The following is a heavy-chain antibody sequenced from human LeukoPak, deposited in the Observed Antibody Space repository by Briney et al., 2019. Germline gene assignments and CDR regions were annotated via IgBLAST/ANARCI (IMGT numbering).Heavy chain of an antibody. CDR1: GGSFSGYY. J-gene: IGHJ6*02. D-gene: IGHD2-15*01. V-gene: IGHV4-34*01. Sequence: SETLSLTCAVYGGSFSGYYWSWIRQPPGKGLEWIGEINHSGSTNYNPSLKSRVTISVDTSKNQFSLKLSSVTAADTAVYYCAGPLGYCGGGSCYDYYYYGMDVWGQGTTVTVSS. CDR2: INHSGST. CDR3: AGPLGYCGGGSCYDYYYYGMDV.